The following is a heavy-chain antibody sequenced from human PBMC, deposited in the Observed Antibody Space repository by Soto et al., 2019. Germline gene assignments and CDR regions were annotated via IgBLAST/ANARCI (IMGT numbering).Heavy chain of an antibody. CDR2: ISDGSGFI. Sequence: EVQLVESGGGLVKPGGSLRLSCTASQFTFSTSSMNWVRQAPGKGLEWVSSISDGSGFIYYADSVKGRFTISRDNAKNSLYRQMNSLRAEDTAVYYCARDLRSTRYFDYCGQGTLFTVSS. J-gene: IGHJ4*02. V-gene: IGHV3-21*02. CDR3: ARDLRSTRYFDY. CDR1: QFTFSTSS. D-gene: IGHD1-26*01.